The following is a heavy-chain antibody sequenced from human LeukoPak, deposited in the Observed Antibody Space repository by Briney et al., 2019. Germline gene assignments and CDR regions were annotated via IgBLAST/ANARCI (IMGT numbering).Heavy chain of an antibody. V-gene: IGHV3-30*18. CDR2: ISYDGSNK. D-gene: IGHD2-15*01. Sequence: GGSLRLSCAASGFTFSSYGMHWVRQAPGKGPEWVAVISYDGSNKYYADSVKGRFTISRDNSKNTLYLQMNSLRAEDTAVYYCAKDLGAYCSGGSCYAGYWGQGTLVTVSS. J-gene: IGHJ4*02. CDR1: GFTFSSYG. CDR3: AKDLGAYCSGGSCYAGY.